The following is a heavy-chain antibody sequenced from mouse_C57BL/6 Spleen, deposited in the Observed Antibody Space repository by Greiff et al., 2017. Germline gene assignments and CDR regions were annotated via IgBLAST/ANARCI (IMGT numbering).Heavy chain of an antibody. J-gene: IGHJ3*01. CDR1: GYSFTGYY. Sequence: VQLQQSGPELVKPGASVKISCKASGYSFTGYYMNWVKQSPEKSLEWIGEINPSTGGTTYNQKFKAKATLTVDKSSSTAYMQLKSLTSEDSAVYYCARSRDYGWFAYWGQGTLVTVSA. D-gene: IGHD2-4*01. CDR2: INPSTGGT. CDR3: ARSRDYGWFAY. V-gene: IGHV1-42*01.